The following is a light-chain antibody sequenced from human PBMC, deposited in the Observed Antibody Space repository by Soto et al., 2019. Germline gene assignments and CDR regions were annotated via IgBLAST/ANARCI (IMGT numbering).Light chain of an antibody. CDR1: QSVSSSY. CDR3: KQYGSSRWT. Sequence: EVVLTQSPGTLSLSPGERTTLSCRASQSVSSSYLAWYQQKPGQAPRLLIYAASSRATGIPDRFSGSGSGTDFTLTISRLEPEDFAVYYCKQYGSSRWTLGQGTKVDIK. CDR2: AAS. J-gene: IGKJ1*01. V-gene: IGKV3-20*01.